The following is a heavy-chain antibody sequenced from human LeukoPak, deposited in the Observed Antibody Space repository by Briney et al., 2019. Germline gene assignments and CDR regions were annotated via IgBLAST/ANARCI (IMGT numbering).Heavy chain of an antibody. Sequence: GGSLRLSCAASGFTFSSYSMNWVRQAPGKGLEWVSYISSTSSTIYNADSVKGRFTISRDNAKNSLYLQMNSLRDDGTAVYYCASRIYCSSTSCNDYWGQGTLVTVSS. CDR3: ASRIYCSSTSCNDY. D-gene: IGHD2-2*01. CDR2: ISSTSSTI. CDR1: GFTFSSYS. J-gene: IGHJ4*02. V-gene: IGHV3-48*02.